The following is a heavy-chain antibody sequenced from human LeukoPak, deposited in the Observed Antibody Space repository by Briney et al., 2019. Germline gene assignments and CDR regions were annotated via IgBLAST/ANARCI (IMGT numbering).Heavy chain of an antibody. D-gene: IGHD5-18*01. CDR2: IYPGDSDI. J-gene: IGHJ4*02. CDR3: ARTRRGYSYGRVEF. CDR1: GYSFTNYW. V-gene: IGHV5-51*01. Sequence: GESLKISCKGSGYSFTNYWIGWVRQMPGKGLEWMGIIYPGDSDIRYSPSFQGQVTISADKSISTAYLQWSSLKASDSAMYYCARTRRGYSYGRVEFWGQGTLVIVSS.